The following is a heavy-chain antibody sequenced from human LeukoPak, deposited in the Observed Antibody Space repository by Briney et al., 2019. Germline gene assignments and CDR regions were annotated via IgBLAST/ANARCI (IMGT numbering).Heavy chain of an antibody. CDR2: INPNSDGT. CDR1: GYTFTGYY. V-gene: IGHV1-2*02. D-gene: IGHD6-6*01. Sequence: ASVKVSCKASGYTFTGYYMHWVRQAPGQGLEWMGWINPNSDGTNYAQKFQGRVTMTRDTSISTAYMELSRLRSDDTAVYYCARGFPDSSSLDYWGQGTLVTVSS. J-gene: IGHJ4*02. CDR3: ARGFPDSSSLDY.